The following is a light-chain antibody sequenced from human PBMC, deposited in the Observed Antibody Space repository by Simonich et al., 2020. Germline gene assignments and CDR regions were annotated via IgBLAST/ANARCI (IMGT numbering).Light chain of an antibody. J-gene: IGLJ3*02. CDR3: CSYAGSSTWV. Sequence: QSALTQPASVSGSPGQSITISCTGTSSDVGGYNLVSWYQQHPGKAPKLMIYEGSKRPAGVSNRFSGSKSGNTASLTSSGLQAEDEADYYCCSYAGSSTWVFGGGTKLTVL. V-gene: IGLV2-23*01. CDR1: SSDVGGYNL. CDR2: EGS.